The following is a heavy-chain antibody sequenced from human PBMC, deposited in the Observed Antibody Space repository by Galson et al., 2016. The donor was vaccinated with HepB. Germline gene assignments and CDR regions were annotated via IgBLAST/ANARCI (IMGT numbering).Heavy chain of an antibody. CDR2: ISGSGDAT. V-gene: IGHV3-23*01. CDR3: AKAPDSSYSYYYGMDV. D-gene: IGHD1-14*01. Sequence: SLRLSCAASGFTFNYYAMTWVRQAAGKGLEWVSAISGSGDATYYADPVKGRFTIYRDSSKNTVYLEMNSLRAEDTAVYYCAKAPDSSYSYYYGMDVWGKGTTVTVSS. CDR1: GFTFNYYA. J-gene: IGHJ6*04.